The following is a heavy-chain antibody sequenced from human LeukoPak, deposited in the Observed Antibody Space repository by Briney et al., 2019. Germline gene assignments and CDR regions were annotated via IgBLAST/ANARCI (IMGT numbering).Heavy chain of an antibody. V-gene: IGHV1-69*05. J-gene: IGHJ3*02. Sequence: SVKVSCKASGGTFSSYAISWVRQAPGQGLGWMGRIIPIFGTANYAQKFQGRVTITTDESTSTAYMELSSLRSEDTAVYYCARAHYYDSSGYYHDAFDIWGQGTMVTVSS. D-gene: IGHD3-22*01. CDR3: ARAHYYDSSGYYHDAFDI. CDR1: GGTFSSYA. CDR2: IIPIFGTA.